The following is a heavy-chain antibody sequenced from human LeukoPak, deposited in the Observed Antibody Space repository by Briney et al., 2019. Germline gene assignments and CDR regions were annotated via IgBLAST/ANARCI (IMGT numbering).Heavy chain of an antibody. V-gene: IGHV1-18*01. D-gene: IGHD2-8*01. J-gene: IGHJ4*02. CDR1: GYALSGYG. CDR3: ARDCSNGVCYPRDY. CDR2: ITTYNGDK. Sequence: ASVKVSCKASGYALSGYGISWVRQAPGQGLEWAGWITTYNGDKKYSEKFQGRVTMTTDTSTSTYYMGLRNLRSDDTALYYCARDCSNGVCYPRDYWGQGTLVTVST.